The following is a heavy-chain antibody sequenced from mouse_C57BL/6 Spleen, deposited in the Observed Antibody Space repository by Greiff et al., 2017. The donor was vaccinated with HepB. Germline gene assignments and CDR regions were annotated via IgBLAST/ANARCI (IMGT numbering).Heavy chain of an antibody. Sequence: EVKLMESGGGLVQPGGSLSLSCAASGFTFTDYYMSWVRQPPGKALEWLGFIRNKANGYTTEYSASVKGRFTISRDKSQSILYLQMNALRAEDSATYYCARYADYGSSYDYWYFDVWGTGTTVTVSS. V-gene: IGHV7-3*01. J-gene: IGHJ1*03. D-gene: IGHD1-1*01. CDR3: ARYADYGSSYDYWYFDV. CDR2: IRNKANGYTT. CDR1: GFTFTDYY.